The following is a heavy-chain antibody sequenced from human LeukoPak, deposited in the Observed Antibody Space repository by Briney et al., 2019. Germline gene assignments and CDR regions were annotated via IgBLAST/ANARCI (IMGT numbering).Heavy chain of an antibody. Sequence: GGSLRLSCAASGFTFSSYAMRWVRQAPGKGLEWVSAISGSGGSTYYADSVKGRFTISRDNSKNTLYLQMNSLRAEDTAVYYCAEDYESGDIVVVVAAFDYFDYWGQGTLVTVSS. CDR2: ISGSGGST. V-gene: IGHV3-23*01. CDR3: AEDYESGDIVVVVAAFDYFDY. D-gene: IGHD2-15*01. CDR1: GFTFSSYA. J-gene: IGHJ4*02.